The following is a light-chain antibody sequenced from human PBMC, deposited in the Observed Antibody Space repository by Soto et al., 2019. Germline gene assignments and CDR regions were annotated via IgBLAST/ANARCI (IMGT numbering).Light chain of an antibody. Sequence: QSALTQPPSASGSPGQSVTISCTGTSSDVGGYNYVSWYQQHPGKAPKLMIYEVSKRPSGVTDRLSGSKSVNTASLTVSGLHAEDDADYYCSSYAGSTNYIFGTGTKLTVL. CDR2: EVS. V-gene: IGLV2-8*01. CDR1: SSDVGGYNY. J-gene: IGLJ1*01. CDR3: SSYAGSTNYI.